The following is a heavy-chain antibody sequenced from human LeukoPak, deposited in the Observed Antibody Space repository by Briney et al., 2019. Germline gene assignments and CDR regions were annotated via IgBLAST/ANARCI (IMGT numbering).Heavy chain of an antibody. CDR1: GFTFSNYA. D-gene: IGHD5-18*01. J-gene: IGHJ3*02. CDR3: ARESDGTAIAFDI. V-gene: IGHV3-23*01. Sequence: PGGSLRLSCAASGFTFSNYAMSWVRQAPGKGLEWVSGISGSGGSTYFADSVKGRFTISRDNSKNTLYLQMNRLRAEDTAVYYCARESDGTAIAFDIWGQGTMVTVSS. CDR2: ISGSGGST.